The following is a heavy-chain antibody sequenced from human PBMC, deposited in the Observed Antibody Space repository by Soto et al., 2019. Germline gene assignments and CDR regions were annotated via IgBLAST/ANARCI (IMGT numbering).Heavy chain of an antibody. J-gene: IGHJ5*02. D-gene: IGHD5-12*01. Sequence: GASVKGSCKASGNNFSNYFFSWRRQAKGTGLEWMGGIIPFSGTSKYAQKFQGRLTISADVSTSTSYMELSSLRSEDTATYYCARSPQGAGYRGYDWKWFDPWGQGTLVTVSS. CDR2: IIPFSGTS. V-gene: IGHV1-69*13. CDR3: ARSPQGAGYRGYDWKWFDP. CDR1: GNNFSNYF.